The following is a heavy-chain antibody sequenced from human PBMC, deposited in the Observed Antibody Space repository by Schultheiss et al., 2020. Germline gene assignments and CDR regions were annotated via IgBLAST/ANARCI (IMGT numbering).Heavy chain of an antibody. CDR2: IYYSGNT. CDR3: ARKDGDF. J-gene: IGHJ4*02. V-gene: IGHV4-59*08. Sequence: SETLSLTCTVSGASISNYHWTWFRQSPGKGLEWIGYIYYSGNTNYSPSLKSRVTMSVDKSKNQLSLDLTSVSAADTAVYYCARKDGDFWGQGTLVTVSS. CDR1: GASISNYH.